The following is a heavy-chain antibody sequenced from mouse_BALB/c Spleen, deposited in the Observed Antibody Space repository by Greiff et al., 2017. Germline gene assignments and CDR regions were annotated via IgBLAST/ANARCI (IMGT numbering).Heavy chain of an antibody. D-gene: IGHD2-2*01. CDR3: ARVYGSYWYFDV. V-gene: IGHV3-6*02. J-gene: IGHJ1*01. CDR2: ISYDGSN. CDR1: GYSITSGYY. Sequence: EVKLQESGPGLVKPSQSLSLTCSVTGYSITSGYYWNWIRQFPGNKLEWMGYISYDGSNNYNPSLKNRISITRDTSKNQFFLKLNSVTTEDTATYYCARVYGSYWYFDVWGAGTTVTVSS.